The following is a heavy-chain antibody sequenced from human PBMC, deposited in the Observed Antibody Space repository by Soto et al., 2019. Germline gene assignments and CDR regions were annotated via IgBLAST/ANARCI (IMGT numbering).Heavy chain of an antibody. CDR2: LTDTGGST. CDR3: AKIKGAITFLNFDT. V-gene: IGHV3-23*01. Sequence: GGSLRLSCVDSTSNLKNYAMAWVRQAPGKGLEWVSALTDTGGSTYYAASVKGRFTISRDNSRNTLFLQMDRLRVDDTAVYYCAKIKGAITFLNFDTRGKGTPVTVSS. CDR1: TSNLKNYA. D-gene: IGHD3-16*01. J-gene: IGHJ4*02.